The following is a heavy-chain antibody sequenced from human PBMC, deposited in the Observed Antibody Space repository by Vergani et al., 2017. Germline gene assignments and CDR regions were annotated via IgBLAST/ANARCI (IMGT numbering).Heavy chain of an antibody. J-gene: IGHJ6*02. Sequence: QVQLQESGPGLVKPSETLSLTCTVSGYSISSGYYWGWIRQPPGKGLEWIGSIYHSGRTYYNPSLKSRVTISVDTSKNQFSLKLSSGTAADTAVYYCARDWYSSGWYGDSDYYYGMDVWGQGTTVTVSS. CDR1: GYSISSGYY. V-gene: IGHV4-38-2*02. D-gene: IGHD6-19*01. CDR3: ARDWYSSGWYGDSDYYYGMDV. CDR2: IYHSGRT.